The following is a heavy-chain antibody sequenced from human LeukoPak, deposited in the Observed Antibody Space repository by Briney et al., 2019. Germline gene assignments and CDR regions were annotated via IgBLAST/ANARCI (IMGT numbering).Heavy chain of an antibody. J-gene: IGHJ4*02. CDR1: GFTFSGSA. V-gene: IGHV3-73*01. Sequence: GGSLRLSCAASGFTFSGSAMHWVRQASGKGLEWVGRIRSKANSYATAYAASVKGRFTISRDDSKNTAYLQTNSLKTEDTAVYYCTRPSYGDAPYVDYWGQGTLVTVSS. CDR2: IRSKANSYAT. CDR3: TRPSYGDAPYVDY. D-gene: IGHD4-17*01.